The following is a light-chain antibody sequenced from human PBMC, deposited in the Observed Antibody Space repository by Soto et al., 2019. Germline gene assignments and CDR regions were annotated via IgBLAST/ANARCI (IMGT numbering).Light chain of an antibody. J-gene: IGKJ2*01. Sequence: EIVLTQSPGTLSLSPGEGGTLSCRASQSISSSYLAWYQQKPGQSPRLLIYAASSRATGIPDRFSGSGSGTDFTLTISRLEPEDLAVYYCQLYGGSHMFSFGQGTKLEIK. CDR2: AAS. V-gene: IGKV3-20*01. CDR1: QSISSSY. CDR3: QLYGGSHMFS.